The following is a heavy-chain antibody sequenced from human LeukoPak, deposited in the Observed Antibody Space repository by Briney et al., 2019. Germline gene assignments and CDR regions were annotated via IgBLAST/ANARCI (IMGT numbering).Heavy chain of an antibody. J-gene: IGHJ4*02. CDR2: IYYSGST. CDR3: ARGPPRSILHIVPVDRPLSFDY. V-gene: IGHV4-39*01. CDR1: GGSISSSSYY. Sequence: SETLSLTCTVSGGSISSSSYYWGWIRQPPGKGLEWIGSIYYSGSTYYNPSLKSRVTMSVDTSKNQFSLKLSSVTAADTAVYYCARGPPRSILHIVPVDRPLSFDYWGRGTLVTVSS. D-gene: IGHD3-9*01.